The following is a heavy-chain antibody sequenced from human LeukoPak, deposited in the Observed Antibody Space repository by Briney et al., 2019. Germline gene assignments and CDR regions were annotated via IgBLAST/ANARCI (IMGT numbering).Heavy chain of an antibody. CDR1: GYTFTSYY. J-gene: IGHJ6*02. CDR2: INPSGGST. CDR3: ARGTTVTTVLGHGMDV. D-gene: IGHD4-17*01. V-gene: IGHV1-46*01. Sequence: GAAVKLSCKASGYTFTSYYMHWVRQPPGQGLEWMGIINPSGGSTSYAQKFQGRVTMTRDTSTSTVYMELSSLRSEDTAVYYCARGTTVTTVLGHGMDVWGQGTTGTVS.